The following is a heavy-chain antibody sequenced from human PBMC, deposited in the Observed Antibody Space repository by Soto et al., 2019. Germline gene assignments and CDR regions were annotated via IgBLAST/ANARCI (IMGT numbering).Heavy chain of an antibody. J-gene: IGHJ4*02. CDR2: ISSRSSYI. CDR1: GFTFSSYS. V-gene: IGHV3-21*01. D-gene: IGHD3-22*01. CDR3: XRFAAPYDSSGYYYLDY. Sequence: GGSLRLSCAASGFTFSSYSMNWVRQAPGKGLEWVSSISSRSSYIYYADSVKGRFTISRDNAKNSLYLQMNSLRAEDTAVYYCXRFAAPYDSSGYYYLDYWGQGTLVTVSS.